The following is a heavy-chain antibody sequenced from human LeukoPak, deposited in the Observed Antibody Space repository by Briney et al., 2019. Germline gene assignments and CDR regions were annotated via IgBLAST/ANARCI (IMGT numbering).Heavy chain of an antibody. Sequence: GGSLRLSCAASTFTFSSYAMSWVRQAPGKGLEWVSSISASTDSTYYADSVKGRFTISRDNSKNTLYLQMNSLRAEDTAVYYCAKDVSSSWKGWFDPWGQGTLVTVSS. V-gene: IGHV3-23*01. D-gene: IGHD6-13*01. J-gene: IGHJ5*02. CDR3: AKDVSSSWKGWFDP. CDR1: TFTFSSYA. CDR2: ISASTDST.